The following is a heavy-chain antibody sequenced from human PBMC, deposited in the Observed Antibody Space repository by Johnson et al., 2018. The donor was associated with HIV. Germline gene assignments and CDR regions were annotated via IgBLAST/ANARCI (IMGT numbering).Heavy chain of an antibody. CDR2: IKQDGREK. V-gene: IGHV3-7*02. D-gene: IGHD3-3*01. J-gene: IGHJ3*02. Sequence: VQLVESGGGLVQPGGSLRLSCAASGFTFSSYWMSWVRQAPGKGLEWVANIKQDGREKYYVDYVKGRFTISRDNAKKSLSRQMNGLRAEDTAVDYCAKGRRDFWSGADAFDIWGQGTLVTVSS. CDR3: AKGRRDFWSGADAFDI. CDR1: GFTFSSYW.